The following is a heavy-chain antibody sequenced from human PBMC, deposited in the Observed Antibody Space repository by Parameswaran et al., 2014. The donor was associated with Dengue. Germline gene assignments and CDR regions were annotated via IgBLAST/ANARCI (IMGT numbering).Heavy chain of an antibody. Sequence: RWIRQPPGKGLEWIGEINHSGSTHYNPSLKSRVTISVDTSKNQFSLKLNSVNAADTAVYYCARGRTTATGGDYGLDVWGQGTTVTVSS. CDR2: INHSGST. J-gene: IGHJ6*02. CDR3: ARGRTTATGGDYGLDV. D-gene: IGHD4-17*01. V-gene: IGHV4-34*01.